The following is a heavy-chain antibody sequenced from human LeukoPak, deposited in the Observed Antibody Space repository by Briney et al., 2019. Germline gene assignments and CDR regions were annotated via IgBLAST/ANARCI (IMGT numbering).Heavy chain of an antibody. D-gene: IGHD3-10*01. V-gene: IGHV3-23*01. CDR3: AKGGITLVRGSFDY. CDR1: GLTLSNYA. CDR2: ISGNGGSI. Sequence: GGSLRLSCEVSGLTLSNYAMSWVRRAPGKGLEWVSAISGNGGSIYYADSVKGRFTISRDNSKNTLYLQMNRLRAEDTALYYCAKGGITLVRGSFDYWGQGTLVTVTS. J-gene: IGHJ4*02.